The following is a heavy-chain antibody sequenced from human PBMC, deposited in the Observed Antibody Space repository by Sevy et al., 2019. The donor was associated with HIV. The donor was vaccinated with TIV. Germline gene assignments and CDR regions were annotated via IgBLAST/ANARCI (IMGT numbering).Heavy chain of an antibody. CDR1: GFTSGSFW. CDR2: INSDGKIA. J-gene: IGHJ4*02. V-gene: IGHV3-74*01. Sequence: GESLKISCAASGFTSGSFWMHRVRQTPGKGLIWVSHINSDGKIADYADSVKGRFTVSRDSAKNTQHLQMTSLGDEDTALYYCTIGSAGTAQHWGQGILVTVSS. D-gene: IGHD6-19*01. CDR3: TIGSAGTAQH.